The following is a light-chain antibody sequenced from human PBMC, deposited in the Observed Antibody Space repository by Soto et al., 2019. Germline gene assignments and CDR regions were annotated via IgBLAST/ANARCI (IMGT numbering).Light chain of an antibody. CDR2: KAS. V-gene: IGKV1-5*03. CDR1: QSISSW. J-gene: IGKJ1*01. Sequence: DIQMTQSPSTLSASVGDRVTITCRASQSISSWLAWDQQKPGKAPKLLIYKASSLESGVPSRCSGSGSGTEFTLTISSRQPDDFATYYCQQYKSYPWTFGQGTKVEIK. CDR3: QQYKSYPWT.